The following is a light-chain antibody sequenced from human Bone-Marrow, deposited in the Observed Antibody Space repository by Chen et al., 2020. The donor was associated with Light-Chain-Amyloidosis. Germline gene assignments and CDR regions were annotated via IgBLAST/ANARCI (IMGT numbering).Light chain of an antibody. J-gene: IGLJ2*01. CDR2: EDM. CDR3: QAWDSSTVI. V-gene: IGLV3-1*01. CDR1: KLGDRY. Sequence: SYELTQPPSVSVSPGQTASITCSGDKLGDRYTYWYQLTSGQSPVLVIYEDMKRPSGIPERFSGSNSGNTATLTISGTQPMDEADYYCQAWDSSTVIFGGGTKLTVL.